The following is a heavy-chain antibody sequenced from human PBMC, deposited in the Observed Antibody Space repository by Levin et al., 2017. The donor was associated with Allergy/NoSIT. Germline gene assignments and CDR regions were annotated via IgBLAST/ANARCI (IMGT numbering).Heavy chain of an antibody. CDR3: AKGGVIQAYSFDS. CDR2: ISFSSSYI. CDR1: EFTSS. V-gene: IGHV3-23*01. J-gene: IGHJ4*02. Sequence: PGGSLRLSCAASEFTSSMSWFRQAPGKVLEWISAISFSSSYIFHADSVKGRFTVSRDNSKNTLYLQMNSLRPEDTAVDYCAKGGVIQAYSFDSWGQGTLVTVSS. D-gene: IGHD5-18*01.